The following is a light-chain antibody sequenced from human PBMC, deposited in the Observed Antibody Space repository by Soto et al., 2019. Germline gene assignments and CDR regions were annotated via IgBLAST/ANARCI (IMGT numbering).Light chain of an antibody. CDR3: QQYNKWPYT. CDR2: GTS. J-gene: IGKJ2*01. Sequence: EIVMTQXPVALSVSPGESAALSCRASQSVGRNFAWYQQRPGQAPRVLIYGTSTRATGVPARFSGSGSGTDVTLTISSLQSEDCAVYYCQQYNKWPYTFGQGTRLEIK. CDR1: QSVGRN. V-gene: IGKV3-15*01.